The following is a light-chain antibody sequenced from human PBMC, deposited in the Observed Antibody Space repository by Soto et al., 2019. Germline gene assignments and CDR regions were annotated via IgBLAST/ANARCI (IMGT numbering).Light chain of an antibody. CDR3: QQYGSSART. Sequence: EIVLTQSPGTLSLSPGERATLSCRASQGVSSYLAWYQQKHGQAPRLLIYGASSSATVIPDRFSGSGSGTDFPLTISRLEPEDFAVYYCQQYGSSARTFGQGTKVEIK. J-gene: IGKJ1*01. CDR1: QGVSSY. CDR2: GAS. V-gene: IGKV3-20*01.